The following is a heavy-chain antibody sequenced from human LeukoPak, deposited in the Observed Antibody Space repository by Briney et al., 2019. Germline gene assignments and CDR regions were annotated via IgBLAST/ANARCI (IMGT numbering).Heavy chain of an antibody. D-gene: IGHD1-1*01. CDR1: GFTFASYS. CDR3: ARVSGRLERQSDLDY. Sequence: GGSLRLSCAASGFTFASYSMNWVRQAPGKGLEGVSSISGDSTYIYNAGSVKGRFTISRGNAQASLYLQMISLRADDTAVYYCARVSGRLERQSDLDYWGQGTLVIVSS. V-gene: IGHV3-21*01. J-gene: IGHJ4*02. CDR2: ISGDSTYI.